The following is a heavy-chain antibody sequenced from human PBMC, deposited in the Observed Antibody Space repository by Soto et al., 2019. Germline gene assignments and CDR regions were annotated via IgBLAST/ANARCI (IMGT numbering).Heavy chain of an antibody. CDR2: IDWDDDK. J-gene: IGHJ4*02. CDR3: ARVVTASTYYFDY. D-gene: IGHD2-21*02. Sequence: ESGPTLAHPTQALTLTCTFSGFSLTTSALCVSWIRQPPGKALEWLALIDWDDDKYYSTSLKTRLTISKDTSKNQVVLTMTNMDPVDTATYYCARVVTASTYYFDYWGQGALVTVSS. V-gene: IGHV2-70*01. CDR1: GFSLTTSALC.